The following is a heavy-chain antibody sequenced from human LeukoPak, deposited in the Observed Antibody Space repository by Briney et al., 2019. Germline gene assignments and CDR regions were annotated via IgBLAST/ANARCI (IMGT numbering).Heavy chain of an antibody. CDR1: GYTFTGYY. V-gene: IGHV1-2*02. J-gene: IGHJ5*02. CDR2: INPNSGGT. D-gene: IGHD1-7*01. CDR3: AREEGYNWNYGGIGNWFDP. Sequence: ASVKVSCKASGYTFTGYYMHWVRQAPGQGLEWMGWINPNSGGTNYAKKFQGRVNMTRDTSISTAYRELSRLRSDDTAVYYCAREEGYNWNYGGIGNWFDPWGQGTLVTVSS.